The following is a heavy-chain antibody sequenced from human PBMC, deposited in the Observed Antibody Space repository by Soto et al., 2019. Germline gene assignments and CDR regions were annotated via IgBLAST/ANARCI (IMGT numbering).Heavy chain of an antibody. CDR1: GGSISSYY. D-gene: IGHD3-22*01. Sequence: SETLSLTCTVSGGSISSYYWSWIRQPPGKGLEWIGYIYYSGSTNYNPSLKSRVNISIDTSKNQFSLKLSSVTAADTAVYYCARGPRVRSYYYDSSAYYHIDYWGQGTLVTVSS. CDR2: IYYSGST. J-gene: IGHJ4*02. V-gene: IGHV4-59*01. CDR3: ARGPRVRSYYYDSSAYYHIDY.